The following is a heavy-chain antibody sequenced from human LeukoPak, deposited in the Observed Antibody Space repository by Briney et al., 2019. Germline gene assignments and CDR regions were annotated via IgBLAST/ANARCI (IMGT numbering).Heavy chain of an antibody. CDR2: MNPNSGNT. D-gene: IGHD2-15*01. J-gene: IGHJ3*02. CDR1: GYTFTSYD. V-gene: IGHV1-18*01. CDR3: AREGGSADAFDI. Sequence: ASVKVSCKASGYTFTSYDINWVRQATGQGLEWMGWMNPNSGNTNYAQKLQGRVTMTTDTSTSTAYMELRSLRSDDTAVYYCAREGGSADAFDIWGQGTMVTVSS.